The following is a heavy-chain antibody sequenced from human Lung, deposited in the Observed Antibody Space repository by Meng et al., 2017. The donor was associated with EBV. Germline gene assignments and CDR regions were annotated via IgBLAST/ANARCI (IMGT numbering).Heavy chain of an antibody. CDR3: ARRGTTRWGDSSFEY. CDR2: TYYRSKWFN. D-gene: IGHD5-24*01. Sequence: QVQLQQSGPXLVKPXXXLSLTCAXSGDSVSSNSAAWYWIRQSPSRGLEWLGRTYYRSKWFNDYAVSVKSRITINPDTSKNQVSLQLNPVTPEDTAVYYCARRGTTRWGDSSFEYWGQGTLVTVSA. V-gene: IGHV6-1*01. CDR1: GDSVSSNSAA. J-gene: IGHJ4*02.